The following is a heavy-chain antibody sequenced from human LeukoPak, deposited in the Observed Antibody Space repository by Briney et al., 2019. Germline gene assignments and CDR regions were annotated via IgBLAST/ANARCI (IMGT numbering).Heavy chain of an antibody. D-gene: IGHD3-3*01. V-gene: IGHV3-23*01. J-gene: IGHJ4*01. Sequence: EPGGSLRLSCAASGFTFSSYAMTWVRQAPGKGLEWVSCISGSGDNTYYPDSVRGRFTISRDNFKNTLYLQMDSLRAEDTAVYYCAKIPQVSIFGVPNFDDWGRGTLVTVSS. CDR1: GFTFSSYA. CDR2: ISGSGDNT. CDR3: AKIPQVSIFGVPNFDD.